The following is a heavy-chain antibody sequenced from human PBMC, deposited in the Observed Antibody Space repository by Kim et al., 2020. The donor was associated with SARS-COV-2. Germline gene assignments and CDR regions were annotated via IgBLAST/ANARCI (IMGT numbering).Heavy chain of an antibody. J-gene: IGHJ4*02. Sequence: GGSLRLSCAASGFTFDDYAMHWVRQAPGKGLEWVSGISWNSGSIGYADSVKGRFTISRDNAKNSLYLQMNSLRAEDTALYYCAKDSEQQLAINDGFNPPTFDYWGQGTLVTVSS. CDR1: GFTFDDYA. D-gene: IGHD6-13*01. CDR2: ISWNSGSI. CDR3: AKDSEQQLAINDGFNPPTFDY. V-gene: IGHV3-9*01.